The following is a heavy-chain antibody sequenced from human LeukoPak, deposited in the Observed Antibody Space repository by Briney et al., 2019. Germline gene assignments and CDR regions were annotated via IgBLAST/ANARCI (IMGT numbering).Heavy chain of an antibody. D-gene: IGHD3-22*01. CDR2: IIPIFGTA. J-gene: IGHJ5*02. Sequence: SVKVSCKASGGTFSSYAISWVRQAPGQGLEWMGGIIPIFGTANYAQKFQGRVTITADESTSTAYMELSSLRSEDTAVYYCAVYYYDSSGYYWSPNWFDPWGQGTLVTVSS. CDR1: GGTFSSYA. V-gene: IGHV1-69*13. CDR3: AVYYYDSSGYYWSPNWFDP.